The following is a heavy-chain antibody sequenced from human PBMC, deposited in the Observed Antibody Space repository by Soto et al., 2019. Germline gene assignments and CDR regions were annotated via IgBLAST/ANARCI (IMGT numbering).Heavy chain of an antibody. V-gene: IGHV4-4*02. D-gene: IGHD3-3*01. J-gene: IGHJ6*03. CDR2: IYHSGST. CDR3: ARVSYDFWGDGLDYYYYMDV. CDR1: SGSISSSNW. Sequence: QVQLQESGPGLVKPSGTLSLTCAVSSGSISSSNWWSWVRQPPGKGLEWIGEIYHSGSTNYNPSLKSRVTISVDKSKNQFSLKLSSVTAADTAVYYCARVSYDFWGDGLDYYYYMDVWGKGTTVTVSS.